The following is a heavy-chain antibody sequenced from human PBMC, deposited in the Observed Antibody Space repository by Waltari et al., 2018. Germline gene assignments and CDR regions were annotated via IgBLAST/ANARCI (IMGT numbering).Heavy chain of an antibody. V-gene: IGHV4-39*01. Sequence: QVHLQESGPGLVKPSETLSLSCSVSGDSFSSDDYYWGWIRQPPGKGLEWIGSVYYSGGSYYNPALKSRVTMSLDKSKNQFSVLLTSVAAADTAVYYCARHYRADGGSFDIWGQGTIVTVSS. CDR1: GDSFSSDDYY. CDR3: ARHYRADGGSFDI. CDR2: VYYSGGS. J-gene: IGHJ3*02. D-gene: IGHD1-26*01.